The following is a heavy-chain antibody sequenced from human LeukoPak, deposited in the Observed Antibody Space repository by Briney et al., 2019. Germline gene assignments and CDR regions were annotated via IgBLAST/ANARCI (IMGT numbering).Heavy chain of an antibody. D-gene: IGHD3-16*02. CDR3: ARDRHDYVWGSYRYVYYFDY. J-gene: IGHJ4*02. CDR2: ISSSGSTI. V-gene: IGHV3-48*03. Sequence: PGGSLRLSCAASGFTFSSYEMNWVRQAPGKGLEWVSYISSSGSTIYYADSVKGRFTISRDNAKNSLYLQMNSLRAEDTAVYYCARDRHDYVWGSYRYVYYFDYWGQGTLVTVSS. CDR1: GFTFSSYE.